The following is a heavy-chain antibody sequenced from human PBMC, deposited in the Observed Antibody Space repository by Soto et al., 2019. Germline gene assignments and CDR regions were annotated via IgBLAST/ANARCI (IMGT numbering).Heavy chain of an antibody. CDR2: IIPIFGTA. CDR1: GGTFSSYA. Sequence: SVKVSCKASGGTFSSYAISWVRQAPGQGLEWMGGIIPIFGTANYAQKFQGRVTITADESTSTAYMELSSLRSEDTAVYYCARDLDGWNYASWFDPWGQGTLVTISS. CDR3: ARDLDGWNYASWFDP. J-gene: IGHJ5*02. V-gene: IGHV1-69*13. D-gene: IGHD1-7*01.